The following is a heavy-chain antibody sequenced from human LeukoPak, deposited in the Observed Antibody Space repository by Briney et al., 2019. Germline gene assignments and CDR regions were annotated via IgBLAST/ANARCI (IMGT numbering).Heavy chain of an antibody. CDR2: ISGSGSST. Sequence: PGGSLRLSCAASGFTFNNYAMSWVRQAPGKGLEWVSAISGSGSSTHYAGSVKGRFTISRDNSKNTLYLQMNSLRAEDTAVYYCAKDPAVVTRATPSDYWGQGTLVTVSS. D-gene: IGHD4-23*01. CDR1: GFTFNNYA. V-gene: IGHV3-23*01. CDR3: AKDPAVVTRATPSDY. J-gene: IGHJ4*02.